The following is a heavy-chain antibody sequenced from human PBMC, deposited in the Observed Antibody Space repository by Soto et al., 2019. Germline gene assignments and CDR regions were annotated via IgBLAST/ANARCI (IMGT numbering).Heavy chain of an antibody. CDR2: ISGSGGST. Sequence: EVQLLESGGGLVQPGGSLRLSCAASGFTFSSYAMSWVRQAPGKGLEWVSAISGSGGSTYYADSVKGRFTISRDNSKNTLYLQMNSLRAEDTAVYYCAKANGSGSYYYYYYYMDVWGKGTTDTVSS. V-gene: IGHV3-23*01. D-gene: IGHD3-10*01. CDR1: GFTFSSYA. CDR3: AKANGSGSYYYYYYYMDV. J-gene: IGHJ6*03.